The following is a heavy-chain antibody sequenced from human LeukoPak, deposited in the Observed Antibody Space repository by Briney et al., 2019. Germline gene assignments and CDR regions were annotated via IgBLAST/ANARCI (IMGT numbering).Heavy chain of an antibody. D-gene: IGHD4-17*01. CDR2: IYYSGST. V-gene: IGHV4-39*07. CDR1: GGSISSSSYY. CDR3: ARTTVTTEGVDY. J-gene: IGHJ4*02. Sequence: SETLSLTCTVSGGSISSSSYYWGWIRQPPWKGLEWIGSIYYSGSTYYNPSLKSRVTISVDTSKNQFSLKLSSVTAADTAVYYCARTTVTTEGVDYWGQGTLVTVSS.